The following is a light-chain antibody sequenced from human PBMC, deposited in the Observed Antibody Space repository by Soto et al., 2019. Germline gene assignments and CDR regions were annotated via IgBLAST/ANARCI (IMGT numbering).Light chain of an antibody. Sequence: QSVLTQSPSASASPGASVKLTCTLSSGHSDYAIAWHQQQPEKGPRYLMKVTSDGSHTKGDGIPDRFSGSSSGAERYLTISSLQSEDEADYYCQTWGTGIVVFGGGTQLTVL. CDR2: VTSDGSH. J-gene: IGLJ2*01. CDR3: QTWGTGIVV. CDR1: SGHSDYA. V-gene: IGLV4-69*01.